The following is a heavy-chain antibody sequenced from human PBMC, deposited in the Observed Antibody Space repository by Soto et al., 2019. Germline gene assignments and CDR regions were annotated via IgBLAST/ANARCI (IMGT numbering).Heavy chain of an antibody. J-gene: IGHJ4*02. D-gene: IGHD4-17*01. CDR1: GFTFSSYG. Sequence: ESGGGVVQPGRSLRLSCAASGFTFSSYGMHWVRQAPGKGLEWVAVISYDGSNKYYADSVKGRFTISRDNSKNTLYLQMNSLRAEDTAVYYCAKDLRGGGAYGDYGLYWGQGTLVTVSS. V-gene: IGHV3-30*18. CDR2: ISYDGSNK. CDR3: AKDLRGGGAYGDYGLY.